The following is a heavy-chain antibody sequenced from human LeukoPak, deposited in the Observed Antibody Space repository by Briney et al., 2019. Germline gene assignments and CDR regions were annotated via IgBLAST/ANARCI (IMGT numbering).Heavy chain of an antibody. CDR2: ISWNSGSI. D-gene: IGHD2-2*01. V-gene: IGHV3-9*01. J-gene: IGHJ6*03. Sequence: GRSLRLSCAASGFTFDDYAMHWVRQAPGKGLEWVSGISWNSGSIGYADSVKGRFTISRDNAKNSPYLQMNSLRAEDTALYYCAKEYCSSTSCRPQLYYYYYYMDVWGKGTTVTVSS. CDR3: AKEYCSSTSCRPQLYYYYYYMDV. CDR1: GFTFDDYA.